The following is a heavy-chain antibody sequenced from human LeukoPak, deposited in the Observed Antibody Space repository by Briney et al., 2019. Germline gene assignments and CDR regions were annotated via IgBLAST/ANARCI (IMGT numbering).Heavy chain of an antibody. CDR3: ARDLVTVTKGLDI. Sequence: PSETLSLTCAVSDDSFNSHYWTWIRQPPGKGLEWIGYISYIGSTNYNPSLKSRVTISIDTSKNQFSLRLSSVTAADTAVYYCARDLVTVTKGLDIWGQGTMVSVSS. D-gene: IGHD4-17*01. CDR2: ISYIGST. V-gene: IGHV4-59*11. CDR1: DDSFNSHY. J-gene: IGHJ3*02.